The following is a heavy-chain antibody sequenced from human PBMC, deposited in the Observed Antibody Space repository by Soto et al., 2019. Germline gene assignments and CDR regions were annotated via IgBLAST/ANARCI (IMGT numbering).Heavy chain of an antibody. CDR2: INHRGSI. V-gene: IGHV4-34*01. Sequence: QVQLQPWGAGLLKPSETLFINCAVYGGSFSGYYWSWIRQPPGKGLEWNGEINHRGSINYNPSIMSRVTITVDTSKSQFSLKLNSVTAADTAVFYFARGSRMRIPAASGRYYYYHGLDVWGQGNAVTVSS. CDR1: GGSFSGYY. J-gene: IGHJ6*02. D-gene: IGHD6-25*01. CDR3: ARGSRMRIPAASGRYYYYHGLDV.